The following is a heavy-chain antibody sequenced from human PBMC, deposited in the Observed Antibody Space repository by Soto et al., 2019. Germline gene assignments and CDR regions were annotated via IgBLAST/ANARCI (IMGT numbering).Heavy chain of an antibody. J-gene: IGHJ5*02. CDR3: AREGSITMVRGASEFEP. CDR2: IYYSGST. CDR1: GGSISSGDYY. D-gene: IGHD3-10*01. V-gene: IGHV4-30-4*01. Sequence: QVQLQETGPGLVKPSQTLSLTCTVSGGSISSGDYYWSWIRQPPGKGLEWIGYIYYSGSTYYNPSLKSRVTLSGDTSKNQFSLKLSSVTAADTAVYYCAREGSITMVRGASEFEPWGQGTLVTVSS.